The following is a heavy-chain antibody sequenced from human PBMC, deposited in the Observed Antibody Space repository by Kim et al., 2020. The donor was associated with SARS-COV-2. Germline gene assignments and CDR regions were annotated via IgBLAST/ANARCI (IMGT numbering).Heavy chain of an antibody. V-gene: IGHV1-69*04. CDR2: IIPILGIA. Sequence: SVKVSCKASGGTFSSYAISWVRQAPGQGLEWMGRIIPILGIANYAQKFQGRVTITADKSTSTAYMELSSLRSEDTAVYYCAKGTLLINWNYEPRHYYYYGMDVWGQGTTVTVSS. CDR3: AKGTLLINWNYEPRHYYYYGMDV. J-gene: IGHJ6*02. CDR1: GGTFSSYA. D-gene: IGHD1-7*01.